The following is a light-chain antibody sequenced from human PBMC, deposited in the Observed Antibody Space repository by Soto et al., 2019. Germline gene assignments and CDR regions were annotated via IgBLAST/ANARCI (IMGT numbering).Light chain of an antibody. V-gene: IGKV3-15*01. J-gene: IGKJ5*01. CDR1: QRVSSN. CDR2: GAS. Sequence: ILMTQSPATLSVSPRARATLSCMASQRVSSNIAWYQQKPGQAPRLLIYGASTRATGIPDRFSGSGSGTDFTLTISSLQSEDFAVYYCQQYNNWPPCTFGQGTQLEIK. CDR3: QQYNNWPPCT.